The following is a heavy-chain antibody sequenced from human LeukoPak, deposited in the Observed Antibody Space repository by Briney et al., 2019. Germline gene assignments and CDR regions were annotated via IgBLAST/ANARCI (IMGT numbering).Heavy chain of an antibody. D-gene: IGHD3-3*01. V-gene: IGHV4-39*07. CDR2: INYSGAT. Sequence: SETLSLTCTVSGGSISGSTYHWGWIRQPPGKGLEWIGSINYSGATYYNPSLESRVTISVDTSKNQFSLKLSSVTAADTAVYYCAREAGSGYIYYYYYMDVWGKGTTVTVSS. CDR3: AREAGSGYIYYYYYMDV. CDR1: GGSISGSTYH. J-gene: IGHJ6*03.